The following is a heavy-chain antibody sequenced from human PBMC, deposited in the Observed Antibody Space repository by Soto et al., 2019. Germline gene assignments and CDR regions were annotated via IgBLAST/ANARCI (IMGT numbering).Heavy chain of an antibody. CDR1: GFTFSSYW. D-gene: IGHD2-15*01. V-gene: IGHV3-74*01. CDR3: ARGRGYCSSSSCDVGF. CDR2: INIDGGST. Sequence: EVQLVESGGGLVQPGGSLRLSCAASGFTFSSYWMHWVRQAPGKGLVWVSRINIDGGSTSYADSVKGRFTISRDNAKNTLLLQVNSLRVAATAGYYCARGRGYCSSSSCDVGFWCEGTLVTVSS. J-gene: IGHJ4*02.